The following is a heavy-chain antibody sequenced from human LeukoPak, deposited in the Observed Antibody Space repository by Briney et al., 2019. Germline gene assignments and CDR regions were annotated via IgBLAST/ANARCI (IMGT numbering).Heavy chain of an antibody. D-gene: IGHD2-21*02. CDR1: GFTLSTYS. CDR2: ISTSSSYI. V-gene: IGHV3-21*01. CDR3: ARDATSAYCGGDCYSGSFDY. J-gene: IGHJ4*02. Sequence: GGSLRLSCAASGFTLSTYSMHWVRQAPGKGLEWVSVISTSSSYIYYADSVKGRFTISRDNAKNSLYLQMNSLRAEDTAVYYCARDATSAYCGGDCYSGSFDYWGQGTLVTVSS.